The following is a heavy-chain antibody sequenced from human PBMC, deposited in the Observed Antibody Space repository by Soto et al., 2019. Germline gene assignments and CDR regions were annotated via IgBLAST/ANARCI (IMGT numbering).Heavy chain of an antibody. CDR2: ISSSGGTI. CDR1: GFTFSDYY. V-gene: IGHV3-11*01. CDR3: ARVVGATTDDAFDI. D-gene: IGHD1-26*01. J-gene: IGHJ3*02. Sequence: PGGSLRLSCAASGFTFSDYYMSWIRRAPGKGLEWVSYISSSGGTIYYADSVKGRFTISRDNAKNSLYLQMNSLRAEDTAVYYCARVVGATTDDAFDIWGQGTMVTVSS.